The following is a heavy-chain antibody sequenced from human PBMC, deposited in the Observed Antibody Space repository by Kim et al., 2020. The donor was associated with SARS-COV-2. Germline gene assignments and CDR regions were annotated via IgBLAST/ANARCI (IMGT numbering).Heavy chain of an antibody. CDR3: AKDNSFGDSYYYGMDV. Sequence: GGSLRLSCAASGFTFDDYAMHWVRQAPGMGLEWVSGISWNSGSIGYADSVKGRFTISRDNAKNSLYLQMNSLRAEDTALYYCAKDNSFGDSYYYGMDVWG. D-gene: IGHD3-10*01. V-gene: IGHV3-9*01. CDR1: GFTFDDYA. J-gene: IGHJ6*01. CDR2: ISWNSGSI.